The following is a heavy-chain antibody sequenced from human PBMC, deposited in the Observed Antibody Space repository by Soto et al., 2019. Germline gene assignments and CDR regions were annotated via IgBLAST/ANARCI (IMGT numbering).Heavy chain of an antibody. CDR1: GGSISPYY. Sequence: SETLSLTCTVSGGSISPYYWSWIRQPPGKGLEWIGYVYYSGNTNYNPSLESRVTISVDTSRNRFSLNLTSATAADTAVYYCARIGAAASHAHYYMDVWGRGTAVTVSS. V-gene: IGHV4-59*01. CDR2: VYYSGNT. CDR3: ARIGAAASHAHYYMDV. D-gene: IGHD6-13*01. J-gene: IGHJ6*03.